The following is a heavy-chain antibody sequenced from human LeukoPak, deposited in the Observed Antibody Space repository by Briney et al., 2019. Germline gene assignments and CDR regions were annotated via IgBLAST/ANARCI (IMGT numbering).Heavy chain of an antibody. CDR2: ISVYNGNT. CDR1: GYTFANFG. Sequence: GASVKVSCKASGYTFANFGITWVRQAPGQGLEWMGWISVYNGNTNYAQNLQGRVTLTTDTSTSTAYMELRSLRSDDTALYARTCSSSSCYMVHWGQGTLVTVSS. D-gene: IGHD2-2*02. V-gene: IGHV1-18*01. CDR3: TCSSSSCYMVH. J-gene: IGHJ4*02.